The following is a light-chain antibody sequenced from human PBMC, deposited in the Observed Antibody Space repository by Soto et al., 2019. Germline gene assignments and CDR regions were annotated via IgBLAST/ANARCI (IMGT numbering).Light chain of an antibody. J-gene: IGKJ4*01. V-gene: IGKV3-11*01. CDR2: DAS. CDR3: QQRNDWPLT. Sequence: EIVMTQSPATLSLSPGERATLSCRASQTIDNTLAWYQRKPGQAPRLLIYDASTRATGVPARFSGSGSGTDFTLTISSLEPEDFAVYYCQQRNDWPLTFGGGTKVDIK. CDR1: QTIDNT.